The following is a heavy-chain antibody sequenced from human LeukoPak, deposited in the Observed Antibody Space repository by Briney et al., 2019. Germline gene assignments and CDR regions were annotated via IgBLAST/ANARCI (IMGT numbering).Heavy chain of an antibody. CDR1: GGTFSSYA. CDR3: ARDRLPVYSGSPPDAFDI. Sequence: SVKVSCKASGGTFSSYAISWVRQAPGLGLEWMGGIIPIFGTANYAQKFQGRVTITTDESTSTAYMELSSLRSEDTAVYYCARDRLPVYSGSPPDAFDIWGQGTMVTVSS. J-gene: IGHJ3*02. D-gene: IGHD1-26*01. V-gene: IGHV1-69*05. CDR2: IIPIFGTA.